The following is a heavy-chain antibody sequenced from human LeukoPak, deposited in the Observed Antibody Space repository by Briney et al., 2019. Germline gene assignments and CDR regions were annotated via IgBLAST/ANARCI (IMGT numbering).Heavy chain of an antibody. J-gene: IGHJ5*02. CDR3: ARDGDIVVVPAANLHWFDP. Sequence: PSETLSLTCAVSGCSISSGYYWGWIRQPPGKGLEWIGSIYHSGSTYYNPSLKSRVTISVDTSKNQFSLKLSSVTAADTAVYYCARDGDIVVVPAANLHWFDPWGQGTLVTVSS. V-gene: IGHV4-38-2*02. D-gene: IGHD2-2*01. CDR1: GCSISSGYY. CDR2: IYHSGST.